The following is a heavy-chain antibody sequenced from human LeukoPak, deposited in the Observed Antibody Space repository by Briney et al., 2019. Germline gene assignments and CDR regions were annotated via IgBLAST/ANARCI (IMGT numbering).Heavy chain of an antibody. Sequence: GGSLRLSCAASGFTFSSYAMSWVRQAPGKGLEWVSLISGDGGSTYYADSVKGRFAISRDNSKNSLYLQMNSLRTEDTALYYCAKSPHYYDSSGYYPDAFDIWGQGTMVTVSS. CDR3: AKSPHYYDSSGYYPDAFDI. CDR1: GFTFSSYA. D-gene: IGHD3-22*01. CDR2: ISGDGGST. J-gene: IGHJ3*02. V-gene: IGHV3-43*02.